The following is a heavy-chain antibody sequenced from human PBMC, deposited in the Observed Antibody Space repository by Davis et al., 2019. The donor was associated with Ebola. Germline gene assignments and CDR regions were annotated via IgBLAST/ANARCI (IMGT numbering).Heavy chain of an antibody. CDR1: GHSFTSYW. D-gene: IGHD6-13*01. V-gene: IGHV5-51*01. J-gene: IGHJ6*04. Sequence: GESLKISCQGSGHSFTSYWIGWVRQVPGKDLEWVGNIFPGTSDPRYSPSFPGQVTISADKSISTAYLQWSSLKASDTAMYYCARSGIVATGTGMDVWGKGTTVTVSS. CDR2: IFPGTSDP. CDR3: ARSGIVATGTGMDV.